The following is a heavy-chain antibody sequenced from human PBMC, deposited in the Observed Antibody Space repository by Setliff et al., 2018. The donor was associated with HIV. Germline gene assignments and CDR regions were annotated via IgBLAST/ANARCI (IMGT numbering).Heavy chain of an antibody. V-gene: IGHV3-53*01. Sequence: GGSLRLSCAASGFSVSNYYMAWVRQAPGKGLEWVSTIYSDGTTYHADSVRGRFTMSRDNAKSTLYLQMNSLRGEDTAVYYCATNFLYDILTGYFPYQFDQWGQGTLVTVSS. CDR2: IYSDGTT. J-gene: IGHJ4*02. CDR1: GFSVSNYY. CDR3: ATNFLYDILTGYFPYQFDQ. D-gene: IGHD3-9*01.